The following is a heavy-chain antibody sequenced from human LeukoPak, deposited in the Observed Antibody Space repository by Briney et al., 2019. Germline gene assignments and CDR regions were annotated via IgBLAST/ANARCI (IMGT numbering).Heavy chain of an antibody. CDR3: ARVEGHRDFWSGPPPNWFDP. CDR2: INPSGGST. CDR1: GYTFTSYY. D-gene: IGHD3-3*01. J-gene: IGHJ5*02. V-gene: IGHV1-46*01. Sequence: GASVKVSCKASGYTFTSYYMHWVRQAPGQGLEWMGIINPSGGSTSYAQKFQGRVTMTTDTSTSTAYMELRSLRSDDTAVYYCARVEGHRDFWSGPPPNWFDPWGQGTLVTVSS.